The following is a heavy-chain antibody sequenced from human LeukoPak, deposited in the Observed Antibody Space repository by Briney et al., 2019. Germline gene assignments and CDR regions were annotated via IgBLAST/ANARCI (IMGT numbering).Heavy chain of an antibody. CDR3: AKEGVVVVPAAIPPPYYYGTDV. J-gene: IGHJ6*01. CDR1: GFPFSSYG. V-gene: IGHV3-30*18. D-gene: IGHD2-2*02. Sequence: GSLRLSCAASGFPFSSYGMHWVRRAPGKGLGGVAVISYDGSNKYYAASVKGRFTISGANSKNTLYLQMNSLRAEDTAVYYCAKEGVVVVPAAIPPPYYYGTDVWGQGTTVTASS. CDR2: ISYDGSNK.